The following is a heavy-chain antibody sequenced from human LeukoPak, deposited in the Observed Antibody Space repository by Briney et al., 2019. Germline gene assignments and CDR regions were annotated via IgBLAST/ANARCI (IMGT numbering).Heavy chain of an antibody. D-gene: IGHD3-10*01. CDR1: GFTFSSYW. J-gene: IGHJ3*01. Sequence: GGSLRLSCAASGFTFSSYWMDWVRQVPGKGLEWVANIKQDGIEKYFVGSVKGRFAISRDNAKNSLYLQMNSLRVEDTAVYYCAREGMVRGVPDAFDLWGQGTMVTVSS. CDR2: IKQDGIEK. V-gene: IGHV3-7*01. CDR3: AREGMVRGVPDAFDL.